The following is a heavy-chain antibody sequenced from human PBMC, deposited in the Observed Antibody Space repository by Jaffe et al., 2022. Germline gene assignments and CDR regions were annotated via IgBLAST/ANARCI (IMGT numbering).Heavy chain of an antibody. Sequence: QVQLVESGGGVVQPGGSLRLSCAASGFTFSSYGMHWVRQAPGKGLEWVAFIRYDGSNKYYADSVKGRFTISRDNSKNTLYLQMNSLRAEDTAVYYCAKDSIVVVVAATYAYFDYWGQGTLVTVSS. J-gene: IGHJ4*02. CDR1: GFTFSSYG. V-gene: IGHV3-30*02. CDR3: AKDSIVVVVAATYAYFDY. CDR2: IRYDGSNK. D-gene: IGHD2-15*01.